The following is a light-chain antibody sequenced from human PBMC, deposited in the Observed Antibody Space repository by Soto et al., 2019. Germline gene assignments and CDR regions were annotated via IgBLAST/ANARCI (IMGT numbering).Light chain of an antibody. CDR2: GAS. J-gene: IGKJ5*01. Sequence: EIVLTQSPATLSSSPGETATLSCRASQSVSSSYLAWYQQKPGQAPRLLIYGASSRATGIADRFSGSGSGTEFTLTISRLEPEDSAMYYCQQYGSSPRVTFGQGTRLEIK. CDR1: QSVSSSY. V-gene: IGKV3-20*01. CDR3: QQYGSSPRVT.